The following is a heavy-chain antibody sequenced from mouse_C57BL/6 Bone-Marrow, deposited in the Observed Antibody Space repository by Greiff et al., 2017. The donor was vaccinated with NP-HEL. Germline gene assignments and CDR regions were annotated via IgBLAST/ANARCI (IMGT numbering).Heavy chain of an antibody. CDR3: ARLWPIDY. J-gene: IGHJ2*01. Sequence: EVKLVESGGDLEKPGGSLKLSCAASGFTFSSYGMSWVRQTPDKRLEWVATISSGGSYTYYPDSVKGRFTISRDNAKNTLYLQMSSLKSEDTAMYYCARLWPIDYWGQGTTLTVSS. V-gene: IGHV5-6*01. D-gene: IGHD1-1*02. CDR2: ISSGGSYT. CDR1: GFTFSSYG.